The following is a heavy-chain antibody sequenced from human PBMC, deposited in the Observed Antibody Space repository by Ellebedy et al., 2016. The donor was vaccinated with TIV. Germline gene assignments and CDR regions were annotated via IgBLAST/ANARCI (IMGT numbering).Heavy chain of an antibody. CDR3: AKDRGARQYYYYGMDV. D-gene: IGHD3-10*01. J-gene: IGHJ6*02. Sequence: PGGSLRLSCAASGFTFSTYGMHWVRQAPGEGLEWVAVIWYDGSQKYYGDSVKGRFSISRDNSKNTVYLQMNSLRADDTAVYYCAKDRGARQYYYYGMDVWGQGTTVTVSS. V-gene: IGHV3-33*03. CDR1: GFTFSTYG. CDR2: IWYDGSQK.